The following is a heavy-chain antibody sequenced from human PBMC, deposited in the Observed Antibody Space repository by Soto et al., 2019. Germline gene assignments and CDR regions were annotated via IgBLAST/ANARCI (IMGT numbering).Heavy chain of an antibody. V-gene: IGHV4-31*03. Sequence: SETLSLTCTVSGGSISSGGYYWSWIRQHPGKGLEWIGYIYYSGSTYYNPSLKSRVTISVDTSKNQFSLKLSSVTAADTAVYYYARELAARPDFYLDYWGQGARVTVSS. J-gene: IGHJ4*02. CDR3: ARELAARPDFYLDY. D-gene: IGHD6-6*01. CDR2: IYYSGST. CDR1: GGSISSGGYY.